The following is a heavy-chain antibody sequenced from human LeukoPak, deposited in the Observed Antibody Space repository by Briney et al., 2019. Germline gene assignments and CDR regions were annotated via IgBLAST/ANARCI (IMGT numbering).Heavy chain of an antibody. CDR1: GYTFTSYG. D-gene: IGHD1-26*01. Sequence: ASVKVSCKASGYTFTSYGISWVRQAPGQGLEWMGWISAYNGNTSYAQKLQGRVTMTTDTSTSTAYMELRSLRSDDTAVYYCARGLARSHSGSYLNDAFDIWGQGTMVTVSS. CDR2: ISAYNGNT. J-gene: IGHJ3*02. V-gene: IGHV1-18*01. CDR3: ARGLARSHSGSYLNDAFDI.